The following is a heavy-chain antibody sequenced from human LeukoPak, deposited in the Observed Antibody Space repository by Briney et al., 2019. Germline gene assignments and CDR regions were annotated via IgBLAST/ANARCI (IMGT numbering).Heavy chain of an antibody. D-gene: IGHD5-24*01. CDR2: ITHTGTT. J-gene: IGHJ4*02. Sequence: KPSETLSLTCAVSGYSISSGYSWVWIRQPPGKGLEWIGSITHTGTTYYNPSLESRVTPSRDTSKNQFSLNLSSVTAADTARYYCARFRGGVGWEYWGQGTLVTDSS. V-gene: IGHV4-38-2*01. CDR1: GYSISSGYS. CDR3: ARFRGGVGWEY.